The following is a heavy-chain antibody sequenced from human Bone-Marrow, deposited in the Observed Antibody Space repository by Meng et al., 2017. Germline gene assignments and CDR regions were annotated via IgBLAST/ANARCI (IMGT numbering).Heavy chain of an antibody. CDR1: GFTFSSYE. J-gene: IGHJ3*02. Sequence: GGSLRLSCAASGFTFSSYEMNWVRQAPGKGLEWVSYISSSGSTIYYADSVKGRFTISRDNAKNSLYLQMNSLRAEDTAVYYCARGGSYYVRVNDAFDIWGQGTMVTVSS. CDR3: ARGGSYYVRVNDAFDI. D-gene: IGHD1-26*01. CDR2: ISSSGSTI. V-gene: IGHV3-48*03.